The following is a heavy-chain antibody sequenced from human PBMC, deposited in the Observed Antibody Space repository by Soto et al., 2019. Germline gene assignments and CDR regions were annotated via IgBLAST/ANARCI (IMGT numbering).Heavy chain of an antibody. CDR1: GGSLNSGGYY. CDR2: IYYSGST. Sequence: SGTLSLTCTVFGGSLNSGGYYWSWIRQHPGKGLEWIGYIYYSGSTYYNPSLKSRVTISVDTSKNQFSLKLTSVTAADTAVYYCARSVFPWGQGTLVTVSS. CDR3: ARSVFP. J-gene: IGHJ5*02. V-gene: IGHV4-31*03.